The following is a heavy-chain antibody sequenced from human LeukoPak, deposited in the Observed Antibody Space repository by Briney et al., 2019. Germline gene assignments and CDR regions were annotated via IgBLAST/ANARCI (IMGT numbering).Heavy chain of an antibody. CDR3: ARERSAVTDYVSPRPFDY. D-gene: IGHD3-16*01. Sequence: GASVKVSCKASGYTFTGYYMHWVRQAPGQGLEWMGWINPNSGGTNYAQKFQGRVTMTRDTSISTAYMELSRLRSDAAAVYYCARERSAVTDYVSPRPFDYWGQGTLVTVSS. CDR1: GYTFTGYY. CDR2: INPNSGGT. J-gene: IGHJ4*02. V-gene: IGHV1-2*02.